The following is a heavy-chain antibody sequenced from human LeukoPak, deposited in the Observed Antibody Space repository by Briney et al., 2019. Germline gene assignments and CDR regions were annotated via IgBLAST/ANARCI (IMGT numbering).Heavy chain of an antibody. CDR3: ARDPKTYYYDSSGYYADAFDI. Sequence: GASVKVSCKASGYTFTSYGIGWVRQAPGQGLEWMGWISAYNGNTNYAQKLQGRVTMTTDTSTSTAYMELRSLRSDDTAVYYCARDPKTYYYDSSGYYADAFDIWGQGTMVTVSS. CDR2: ISAYNGNT. CDR1: GYTFTSYG. V-gene: IGHV1-18*01. D-gene: IGHD3-22*01. J-gene: IGHJ3*02.